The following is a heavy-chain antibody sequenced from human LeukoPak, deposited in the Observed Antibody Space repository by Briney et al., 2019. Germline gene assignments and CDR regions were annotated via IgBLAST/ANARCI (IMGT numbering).Heavy chain of an antibody. V-gene: IGHV4-34*01. CDR1: GGSFSGYY. D-gene: IGHD3-22*01. CDR2: IYYSGST. Sequence: PSETLSLTCAVYGGSFSGYYWSWIRQPPGKGLEWIGSIYYSGSTYYNPSLKSRVTISVDTSKNQFSLKLSSVTAADTAVYYCARPYYYDSSGLNWFDPWGQGTLVTVSS. J-gene: IGHJ5*02. CDR3: ARPYYYDSSGLNWFDP.